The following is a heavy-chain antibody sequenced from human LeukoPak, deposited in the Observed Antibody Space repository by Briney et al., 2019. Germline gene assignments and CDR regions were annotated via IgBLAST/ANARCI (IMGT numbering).Heavy chain of an antibody. CDR2: FDPEDGET. CDR1: GYTLTELS. Sequence: ASVKVSCKVSGYTLTELSMHWVRQAPGKGLEWMGGFDPEDGETIYAQKFQGRVTMTRDTSTSTVYMELSSLRSEDTAVYYCASRYCSSTSCYELGAFDIWGQGTMVTVSS. CDR3: ASRYCSSTSCYELGAFDI. D-gene: IGHD2-2*01. V-gene: IGHV1-24*01. J-gene: IGHJ3*02.